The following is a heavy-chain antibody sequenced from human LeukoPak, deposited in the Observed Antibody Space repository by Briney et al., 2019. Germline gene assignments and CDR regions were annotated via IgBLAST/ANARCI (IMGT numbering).Heavy chain of an antibody. D-gene: IGHD3-3*01. CDR1: GYTFTSYG. Sequence: GASVKVPCKASGYTFTSYGISWVRQAPGQGLEWMGWISAYNGNTNYAQKLQGRVTMTTDTSTSPAYMELRSLRSDDTAVYYCARDLAVGDFWSGYYRWFDPWGQGTLVTVSS. CDR2: ISAYNGNT. CDR3: ARDLAVGDFWSGYYRWFDP. J-gene: IGHJ5*02. V-gene: IGHV1-18*01.